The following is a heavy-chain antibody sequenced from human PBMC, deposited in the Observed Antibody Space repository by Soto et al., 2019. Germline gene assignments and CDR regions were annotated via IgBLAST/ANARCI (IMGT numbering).Heavy chain of an antibody. J-gene: IGHJ3*02. CDR1: GFTFSSYG. Sequence: GGSLRLSCAASGFTFSSYGMHWVRQAPGKGLEWVAVIWYDGSNKYYADSVKGRFTISRDNSKNTLYLQMNSLRAEDTAVYYCARDTPRLDSGSYYNDAFDIWGQGTMVTVSS. CDR2: IWYDGSNK. V-gene: IGHV3-33*01. CDR3: ARDTPRLDSGSYYNDAFDI. D-gene: IGHD1-26*01.